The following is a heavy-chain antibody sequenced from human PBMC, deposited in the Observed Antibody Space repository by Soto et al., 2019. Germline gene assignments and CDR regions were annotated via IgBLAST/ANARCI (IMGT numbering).Heavy chain of an antibody. D-gene: IGHD5-12*01. CDR2: ISGSGGNT. Sequence: EVQLLESGGGLVQPGGSLRLSCAASGFTFSSYGMSWVRQAPGKGLEWVSAISGSGGNTYYADSVKGRFIISRDNSKLTLYLQMNSLRDEDTAVYYLASSPLRGGGAFHIWGQVTMVTVSS. CDR1: GFTFSSYG. J-gene: IGHJ3*02. V-gene: IGHV3-23*01. CDR3: ASSPLRGGGAFHI.